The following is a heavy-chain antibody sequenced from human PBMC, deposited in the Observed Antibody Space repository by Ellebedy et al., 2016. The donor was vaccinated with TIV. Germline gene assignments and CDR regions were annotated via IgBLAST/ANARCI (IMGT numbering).Heavy chain of an antibody. V-gene: IGHV3-74*01. D-gene: IGHD3-22*01. CDR2: IDGDGTNT. Sequence: PGGSLRLSCAASGFAFSRYWMHWGRQAPGKGLVWVSRIDGDGTNTAYADSVKGRFSISRDNAENTLYLHMNSLRAEDTAVYYCARDQTNYHSGTSGFNWGQGTLVTVSS. J-gene: IGHJ4*02. CDR3: ARDQTNYHSGTSGFN. CDR1: GFAFSRYW.